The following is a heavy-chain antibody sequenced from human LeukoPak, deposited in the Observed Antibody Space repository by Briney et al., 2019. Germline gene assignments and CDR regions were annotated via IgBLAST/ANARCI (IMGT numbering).Heavy chain of an antibody. V-gene: IGHV3-23*01. D-gene: IGHD2-2*01. J-gene: IGHJ4*02. Sequence: GGSLRLSCAASGFTFSRYAMNWVRQAPGKGLEWVSGISDNGGSTYYADSVKGRFTISRDNSKNALYLQMNSLRADDTALYYCAICYRSTSCYAGLNVWGQGTLVTVSS. CDR2: ISDNGGST. CDR3: AICYRSTSCYAGLNV. CDR1: GFTFSRYA.